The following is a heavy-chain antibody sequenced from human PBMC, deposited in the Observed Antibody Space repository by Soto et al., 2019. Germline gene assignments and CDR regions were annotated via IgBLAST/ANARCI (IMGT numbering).Heavy chain of an antibody. J-gene: IGHJ2*01. V-gene: IGHV3-21*01. CDR2: ISSSSSYI. CDR1: GFTFSTYS. CDR3: ARPDRDWYFDL. Sequence: EVQLVESGGGLVKPGGSLRLSCAASGFTFSTYSMNWARQAPGKGLEWVSSISSSSSYIYYADSVKGRFTISRDNAKNSLYLQMNSLRAEDTAVYYCARPDRDWYFDLWGRGTLVTVSS.